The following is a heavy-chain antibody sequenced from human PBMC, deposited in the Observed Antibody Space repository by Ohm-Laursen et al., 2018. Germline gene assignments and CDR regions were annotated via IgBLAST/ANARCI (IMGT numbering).Heavy chain of an antibody. CDR1: GFTFEDSA. D-gene: IGHD2-15*01. CDR3: AKDRFDSNNYVDY. V-gene: IGHV3-9*01. J-gene: IGHJ4*02. CDR2: LSWNSVTL. Sequence: RSLRLSCTASGFTFEDSAMQWARQPPGKGLERVAGLSWNSVTLDYADSVKGRFTISRDNAKNSLYLQMNSLRIEGTALYYCAKDRFDSNNYVDYWGQGTLVTVSS.